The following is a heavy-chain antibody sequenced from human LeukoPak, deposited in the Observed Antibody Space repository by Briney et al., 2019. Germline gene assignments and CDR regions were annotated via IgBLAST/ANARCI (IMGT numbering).Heavy chain of an antibody. CDR1: GFTLSDHW. V-gene: IGHV3-74*03. D-gene: IGHD5-12*01. CDR3: VKGGHKLDIQTTRYYYGLDV. J-gene: IGHJ6*02. CDR2: IESDASRT. Sequence: AGGSLRLSCVASGFTLSDHWTYWVRQGPGKGLAHVSRIESDASRTTYADSVKGRFTISRDDAKNTMYLQMNSLRAEDTAVYYCVKGGHKLDIQTTRYYYGLDVWGQGTTVAVSS.